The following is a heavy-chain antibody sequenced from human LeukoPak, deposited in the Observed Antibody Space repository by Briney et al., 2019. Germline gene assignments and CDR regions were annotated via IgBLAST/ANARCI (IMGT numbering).Heavy chain of an antibody. D-gene: IGHD3-22*01. J-gene: IGHJ6*03. CDR1: GGSFSGYY. CDR3: ARMDSSGYWKNYYYYYMDV. V-gene: IGHV4-34*01. CDR2: INHSGST. Sequence: SETLSLTCAVYGGSFSGYYWSWIRQPPGKGLEWIGEINHSGSTNYNPSLKSRVTISVDTSKNQFSLKLSSVTAADTAVYYCARMDSSGYWKNYYYYYMDVWGKGTTVTVSS.